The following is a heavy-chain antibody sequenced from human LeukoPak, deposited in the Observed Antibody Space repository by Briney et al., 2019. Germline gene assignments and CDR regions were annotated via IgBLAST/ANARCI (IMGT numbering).Heavy chain of an antibody. Sequence: GGSLRLSCAASGFTLSSYWVSWVRQAPGKGLEWVANIKQDGSERYYVDSVKGRCTISRDNAKNSQYLQMNSLRAEDTAVYYCARDPYSSGLLTFDIWGHGTMVTVSS. CDR2: IKQDGSER. D-gene: IGHD6-19*01. CDR1: GFTLSSYW. J-gene: IGHJ3*02. V-gene: IGHV3-7*03. CDR3: ARDPYSSGLLTFDI.